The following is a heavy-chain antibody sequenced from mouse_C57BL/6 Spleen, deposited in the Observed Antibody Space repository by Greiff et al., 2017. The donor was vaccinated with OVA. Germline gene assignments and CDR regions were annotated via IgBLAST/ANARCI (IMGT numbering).Heavy chain of an antibody. CDR3: ARERVLLLDY. J-gene: IGHJ2*01. V-gene: IGHV1-55*01. CDR2: IYPGSGST. Sequence: QVQLQQPGAELVKPGASVKMSCKASGYTFTSYWITWVKQRPGQGLEWIGDIYPGSGSTNYNEKFKSKATLTVDKSSSTAYMQLSSLTSEDSAVYYCARERVLLLDYWGQGTTLTVSS. D-gene: IGHD1-1*01. CDR1: GYTFTSYW.